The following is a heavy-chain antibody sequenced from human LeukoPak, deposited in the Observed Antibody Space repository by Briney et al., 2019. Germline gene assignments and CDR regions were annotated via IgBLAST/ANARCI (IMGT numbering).Heavy chain of an antibody. V-gene: IGHV3-48*03. Sequence: GGSLRLSCAASGFTFSSYEMNWVRQTPGKGLEWVSYISSGGGTIYYADSVKGRFTISRDNAKNSLYLQMNSLRAEDTAVYYCVRSFGSSCYWGQGTLVTVSS. D-gene: IGHD3-10*01. CDR1: GFTFSSYE. J-gene: IGHJ4*02. CDR3: VRSFGSSCY. CDR2: ISSGGGTI.